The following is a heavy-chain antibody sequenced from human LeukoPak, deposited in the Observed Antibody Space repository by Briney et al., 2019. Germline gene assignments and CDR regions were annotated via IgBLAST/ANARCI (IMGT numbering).Heavy chain of an antibody. V-gene: IGHV1-18*01. D-gene: IGHD4-17*01. Sequence: ASVKVSCKASGGTFSSYAISWVRQAPGQGLEWMGWISTYNGNTNYAQKLQGRVTMTTDTSTSTAYMELRSLISDDAAVYYCARGDDYGDYWGPYWGQGTLVTVSS. CDR3: ARGDDYGDYWGPY. CDR2: ISTYNGNT. J-gene: IGHJ4*02. CDR1: GGTFSSYA.